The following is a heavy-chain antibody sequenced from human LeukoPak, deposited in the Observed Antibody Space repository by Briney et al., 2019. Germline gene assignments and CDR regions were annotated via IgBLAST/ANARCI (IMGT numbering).Heavy chain of an antibody. CDR2: IYYSGSN. V-gene: IGHV4-31*03. Sequence: PSETLSLTCTVSGGSISSGGYYWSWIRQHPGKGLEWIGYIYYSGSNYYNPSLKSRVTISVDTSKNQFSLKLSSVTAADTPVYYCARTSVEGYYDSSGYYFGFDYWGQGTLVTVSS. J-gene: IGHJ4*02. CDR3: ARTSVEGYYDSSGYYFGFDY. D-gene: IGHD3-22*01. CDR1: GGSISSGGYY.